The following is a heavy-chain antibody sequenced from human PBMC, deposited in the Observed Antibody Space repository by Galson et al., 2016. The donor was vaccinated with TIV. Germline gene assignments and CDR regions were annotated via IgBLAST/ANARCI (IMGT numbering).Heavy chain of an antibody. CDR2: TYYTFKWYN. J-gene: IGHJ2*01. CDR1: GDSVSRNGVA. CDR3: ARGRVSAFDL. V-gene: IGHV6-1*01. Sequence: CAISGDSVSRNGVAWNWIRQSPSRGLEWLGRTYYTFKWYNDYAVFVKSRITIKPDTSRNQFSLQLNSVTPEDTAVYYCARGRVSAFDLCGHGTLVTVSS.